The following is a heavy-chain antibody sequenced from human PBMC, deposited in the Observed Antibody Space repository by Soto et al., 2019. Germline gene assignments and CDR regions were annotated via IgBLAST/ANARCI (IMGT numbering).Heavy chain of an antibody. CDR2: IYYSGST. Sequence: PSETLSLTCTVSGGSISSHYWSWIRQPPGQGLEWIGYIYYSGSTNYNPSLKSRVTISVDTSKNQFSLKLSSVTAADTAVYYCARGTRVVVTAINFDYWGQGTLVTVSS. V-gene: IGHV4-59*11. CDR3: ARGTRVVVTAINFDY. CDR1: GGSISSHY. J-gene: IGHJ4*02. D-gene: IGHD2-21*02.